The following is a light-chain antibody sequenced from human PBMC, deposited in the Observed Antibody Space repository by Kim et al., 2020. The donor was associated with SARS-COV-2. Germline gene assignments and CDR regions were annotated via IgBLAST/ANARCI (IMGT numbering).Light chain of an antibody. Sequence: EIVLTQSPVTLSVSPGGSATLSCRASQNVRSLLAWYQQKPGQHPRLLIYNASDSATASPARLSGGGAGTDFSLTISSLEHEEFAVYYCQQHNDWPLTFGEGTKVDIK. CDR2: NAS. CDR3: QQHNDWPLT. J-gene: IGKJ4*01. V-gene: IGKV3-11*01. CDR1: QNVRSL.